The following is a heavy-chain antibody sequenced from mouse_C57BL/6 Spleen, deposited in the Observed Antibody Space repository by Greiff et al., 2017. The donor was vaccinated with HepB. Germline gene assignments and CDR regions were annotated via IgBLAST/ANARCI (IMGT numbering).Heavy chain of an antibody. CDR3: ARRRNVLRGFAY. CDR1: GYTFTSYW. V-gene: IGHV1-50*01. CDR2: IDPSDSYT. J-gene: IGHJ3*01. D-gene: IGHD1-1*01. Sequence: QVQLQQPGAELVKPGASVKLSCKASGYTFTSYWMQWVKQRPGQGLEWIGEIDPSDSYTNHNQKFKGKATLTVDTSSSTAYMQLSSLTSEDSAVYYCARRRNVLRGFAYWGQGTLVTVSA.